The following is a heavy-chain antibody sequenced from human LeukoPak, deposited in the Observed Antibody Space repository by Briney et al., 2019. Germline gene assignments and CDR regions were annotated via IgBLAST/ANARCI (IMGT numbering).Heavy chain of an antibody. D-gene: IGHD6-13*01. CDR3: ARWYSSSGYFDY. V-gene: IGHV4-38-2*01. Sequence: PSEALSLTCAVSGYSISRSYYWGWIRQPPGKGLEWIGSMYHSGDTYYNPSLKGRVTISVDTSKNQFSLKLTSVTAADKAVYYCARWYSSSGYFDYWGQGTLVTVSS. CDR1: GYSISRSYY. J-gene: IGHJ4*02. CDR2: MYHSGDT.